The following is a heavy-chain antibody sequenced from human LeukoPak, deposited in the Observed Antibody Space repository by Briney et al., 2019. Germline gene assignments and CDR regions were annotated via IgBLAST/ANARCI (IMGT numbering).Heavy chain of an antibody. CDR2: IKQDGNEK. J-gene: IGHJ5*02. CDR3: ARDAEVGTLFGVLSRYNWFDP. Sequence: GGSLRLSCAASGFSFSYFWMSWVRQAPGKGLEWVADIKQDGNEKYYVDSVKGRFTISRDNAKKSLYLQMNNLRAEDTAVYYCARDAEVGTLFGVLSRYNWFDPWGQGTLVTVSS. V-gene: IGHV3-7*01. CDR1: GFSFSYFW. D-gene: IGHD3-3*01.